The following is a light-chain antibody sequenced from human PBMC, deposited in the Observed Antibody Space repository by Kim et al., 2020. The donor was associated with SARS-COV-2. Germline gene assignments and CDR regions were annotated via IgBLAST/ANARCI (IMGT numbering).Light chain of an antibody. CDR3: SSYTSSSTLV. J-gene: IGLJ2*01. Sequence: GPSRTITCTGTSGDIGSYDRVSWFQQPPGTAPKLMFYEVSNRPSGVPDRFSGSKSANTASLTISGLQAEDEADYYCSSYTSSSTLVFGGGTQLTVL. CDR2: EVS. CDR1: SGDIGSYDR. V-gene: IGLV2-18*02.